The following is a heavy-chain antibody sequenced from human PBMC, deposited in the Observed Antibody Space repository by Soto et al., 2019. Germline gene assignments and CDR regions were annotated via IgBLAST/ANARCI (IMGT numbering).Heavy chain of an antibody. CDR3: ARLAAGSSWYGPINDYYYYGLAV. Sequence: PGESLKISCKGSGYSFTSYWIGWVRQMPGKGLEWMGIIYPGDSDTRYSPSFQGQVTISADKSISTAYLQWSSLKASDTAMYYCARLAAGSSWYGPINDYYYYGLAVWGQGTTVTVSS. J-gene: IGHJ6*02. D-gene: IGHD6-13*01. CDR2: IYPGDSDT. V-gene: IGHV5-51*01. CDR1: GYSFTSYW.